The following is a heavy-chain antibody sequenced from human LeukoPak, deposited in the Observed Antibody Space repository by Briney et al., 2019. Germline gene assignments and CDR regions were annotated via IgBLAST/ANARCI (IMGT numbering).Heavy chain of an antibody. J-gene: IGHJ5*02. CDR1: GFTFSSYG. Sequence: PGGSLRLSCAASGFTFSSYGMHWVRQAPGKGLEWVAVISYDGSNKYYADSVKGRFTISRDNSKNTLYLQMNSLRAEDTAVYYCAKDRAVAGMKGEKKRSRFDPWGQGTLVTVSS. CDR2: ISYDGSNK. D-gene: IGHD6-19*01. CDR3: AKDRAVAGMKGEKKRSRFDP. V-gene: IGHV3-30*18.